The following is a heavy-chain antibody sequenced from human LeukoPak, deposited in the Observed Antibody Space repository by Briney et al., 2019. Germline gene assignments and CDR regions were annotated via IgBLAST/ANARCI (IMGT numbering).Heavy chain of an antibody. D-gene: IGHD3-22*01. CDR3: AEGFYDSSGYPLGGFDY. J-gene: IGHJ4*02. CDR1: GFTFSSYG. V-gene: IGHV3-30*18. Sequence: GGSLRLSCAASGFTFSSYGMHWVRQAPGKGLEWVAVISYDGSNKYYADSVKGRFTISRDNSKNTLYLQMNSLRAEDTAVYYCAEGFYDSSGYPLGGFDYWGQGTLVTVSS. CDR2: ISYDGSNK.